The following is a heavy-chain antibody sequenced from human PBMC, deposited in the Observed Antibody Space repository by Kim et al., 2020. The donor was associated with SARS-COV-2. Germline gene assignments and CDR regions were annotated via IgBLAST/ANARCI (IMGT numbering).Heavy chain of an antibody. CDR2: IRYDGTKT. J-gene: IGHJ4*01. D-gene: IGHD4-17*01. CDR1: GFRFRDYA. V-gene: IGHV3-33*08. CDR3: ASSSTMVTNF. Sequence: GGSLRLSCAATGFRFRDYAMHWFRQTPGRGLEWLALIRYDGTKTYYAESVEGRFTISRDNSMNTLFLQMEKVRVDDSATYYCASSSTMVTNFGGPGTLVTVSS.